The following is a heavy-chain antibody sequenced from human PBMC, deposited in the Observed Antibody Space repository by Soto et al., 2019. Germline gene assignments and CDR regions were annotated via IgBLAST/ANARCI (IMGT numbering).Heavy chain of an antibody. CDR3: APRGGKAYNWNFGQ. J-gene: IGHJ4*02. V-gene: IGHV4-59*01. Sequence: SETLSLTCTVPPGSIRNYYWSWIRQFPGKGLEWIGYVFYSESPHYNPSLKGRVTISVDTSKRRVSLSLTSVTAADTATYYCAPRGGKAYNWNFGQWGQGTLVTVSS. CDR1: PGSIRNYY. CDR2: VFYSESP. D-gene: IGHD1-1*01.